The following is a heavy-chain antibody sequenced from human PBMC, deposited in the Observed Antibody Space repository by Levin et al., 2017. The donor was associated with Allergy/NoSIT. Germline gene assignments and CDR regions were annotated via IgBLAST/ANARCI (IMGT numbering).Heavy chain of an antibody. J-gene: IGHJ5*01. CDR2: VYYSGTT. Sequence: SETLSLTCTVSGGPVNSGSYYWSWLRQPPGKGLEWIGSVYYSGTTNYNPSLKRRASITVDTSKNQFSLTPSSLTAADTAVYYCTRYRGSSGWLESWGQGTLVTVSS. D-gene: IGHD6-19*01. V-gene: IGHV4-61*01. CDR3: TRYRGSSGWLES. CDR1: GGPVNSGSYY.